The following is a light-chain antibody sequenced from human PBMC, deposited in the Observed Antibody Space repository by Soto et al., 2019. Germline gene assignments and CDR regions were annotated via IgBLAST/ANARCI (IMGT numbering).Light chain of an antibody. J-gene: IGKJ1*01. CDR3: QQYNNWPRT. CDR2: GAS. V-gene: IGKV3-15*01. CDR1: QSVSNN. Sequence: EIVLTQSPGTLSLSPGERATLSCRASQSVSNNYLAWYQQKPGQAPRLLIYGASTRATGIPARFSGSGSETEFTLTISSLQSEDFAVYYCQQYNNWPRTFGQGTKVDNK.